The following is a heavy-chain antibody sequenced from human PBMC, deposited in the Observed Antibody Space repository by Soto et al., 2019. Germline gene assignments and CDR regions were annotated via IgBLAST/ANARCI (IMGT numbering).Heavy chain of an antibody. CDR1: GYTFTKYG. V-gene: IGHV1-18*01. CDR3: AGGYCSGGICYPNDF. D-gene: IGHD2-15*01. J-gene: IGHJ4*02. CDR2: ISAYNGNT. Sequence: QVQLVQSGAEVKKPGASVKVSCKASGYTFTKYGITWVRQAPGQGLEWMGWISAYNGNTNYAQKLQGRVTMTTDTYTSTAYMELRSLTSDDTAVDYCAGGYCSGGICYPNDFWGQGTLVTVSS.